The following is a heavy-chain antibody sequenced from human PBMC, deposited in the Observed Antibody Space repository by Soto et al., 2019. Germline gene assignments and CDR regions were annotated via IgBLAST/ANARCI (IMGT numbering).Heavy chain of an antibody. D-gene: IGHD1-1*01. J-gene: IGHJ6*02. Sequence: PGGSLRLSCAASGFTFSSYEVNWVRQAAGKGLEWISHISSSGSTIDYADAVKGRFTITRDNAKNSVYLQMNSLRAEDTAVYYCARVTTYYYDMDVWGQGTTVTVSS. CDR2: ISSSGSTI. CDR3: ARVTTYYYDMDV. CDR1: GFTFSSYE. V-gene: IGHV3-48*03.